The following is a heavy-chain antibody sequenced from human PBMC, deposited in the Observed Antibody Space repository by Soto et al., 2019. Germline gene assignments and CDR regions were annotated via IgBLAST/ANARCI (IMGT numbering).Heavy chain of an antibody. CDR2: TYYRSKWSN. D-gene: IGHD3-10*01. Sequence: SQTLSLTCAISGDSVSSNSAGWNWIRQSPSRGLGWLGRTYYRSKWSNDYALSVKSRITINPDTSKNQFSLQLNSVSPEDTAVYYCARDSSHYSGSGSFFDYWGQGMLVTVSS. J-gene: IGHJ4*02. V-gene: IGHV6-1*01. CDR3: ARDSSHYSGSGSFFDY. CDR1: GDSVSSNSAG.